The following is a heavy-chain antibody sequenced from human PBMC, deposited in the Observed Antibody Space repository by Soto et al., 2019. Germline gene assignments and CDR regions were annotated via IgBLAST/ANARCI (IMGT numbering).Heavy chain of an antibody. CDR3: AGDHRIGGRSRWFDP. J-gene: IGHJ5*02. CDR2: IIPIFGTA. CDR1: GGTFSSYA. D-gene: IGHD1-26*01. Sequence: QVQLVQSGAEVKKPGSSVKVSCKASGGTFSSYAISWVRQAPGQGLEWMGGIIPIFGTANYAQKFQGRVTINADETQSTAFNGLSSPRSEDTGVFYCAGDHRIGGRSRWFDPWGQGTLVTVSS. V-gene: IGHV1-69*01.